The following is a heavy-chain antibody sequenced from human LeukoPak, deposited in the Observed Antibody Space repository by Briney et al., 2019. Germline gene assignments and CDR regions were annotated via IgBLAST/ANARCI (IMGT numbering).Heavy chain of an antibody. CDR1: GFTFSSYW. J-gene: IGHJ4*02. Sequence: GGSLRLSCAASGFTFSSYWMSWVRQAPGKGLEWVGRIRKKGNSYTTEYAASVRGRFTISRDDSKNSVYLQMNSLKTEETAVYYCAREAAAGTGRDYWGQGTLVTVSS. CDR2: IRKKGNSYTT. D-gene: IGHD6-13*01. CDR3: AREAAAGTGRDY. V-gene: IGHV3-72*01.